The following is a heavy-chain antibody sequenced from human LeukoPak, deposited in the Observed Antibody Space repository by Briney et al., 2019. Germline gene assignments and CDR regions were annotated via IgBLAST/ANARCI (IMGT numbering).Heavy chain of an antibody. CDR2: INPSGGST. CDR1: GYTFTSYG. Sequence: ASVKVSCRASGYTFTSYGISWVRQAPGQGLEWMGIINPSGGSTSYAQKFQDRVTMTRDTSTSTVYMELSSLRSEDTAVYYCARGDVWFDPWGQGTLVTVSS. J-gene: IGHJ5*02. V-gene: IGHV1-46*01. CDR3: ARGDVWFDP.